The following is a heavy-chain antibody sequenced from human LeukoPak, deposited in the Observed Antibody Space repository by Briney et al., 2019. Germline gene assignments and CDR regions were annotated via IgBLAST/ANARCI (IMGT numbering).Heavy chain of an antibody. D-gene: IGHD2-2*01. Sequence: GGSLRLSCAASGFTVSSNYMSWVRQAPGKGLEWVSVIYSGGSTYYADSVKGRFTISRDNSKNTLYLQMNSLRAEDTAVYYCAKDGPFPRTYCSSTSCPHGMDVWGQGTTVTVSS. J-gene: IGHJ6*02. CDR3: AKDGPFPRTYCSSTSCPHGMDV. CDR1: GFTVSSNY. CDR2: IYSGGST. V-gene: IGHV3-53*05.